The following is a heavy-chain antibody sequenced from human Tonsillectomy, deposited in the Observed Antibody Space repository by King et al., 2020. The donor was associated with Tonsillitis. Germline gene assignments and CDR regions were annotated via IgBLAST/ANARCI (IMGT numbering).Heavy chain of an antibody. CDR1: GFIFTDYW. V-gene: IGHV3-7*01. CDR3: VGSMEF. D-gene: IGHD7-27*01. J-gene: IGHJ6*04. CDR2: INQDGSAK. Sequence: VQLVESGGGLVQRGGSLRLSCAASGFIFTDYWMTWVRQAPGKGLEWVANINQDGSAKFYVDSVKGRFTISRDNARNSLYLQMSSLRAEDTAVYFCVGSMEFWGKGTTVTISS.